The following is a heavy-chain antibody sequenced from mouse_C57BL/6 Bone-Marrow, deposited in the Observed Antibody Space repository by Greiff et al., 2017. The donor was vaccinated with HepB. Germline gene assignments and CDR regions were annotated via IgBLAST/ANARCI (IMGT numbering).Heavy chain of an antibody. J-gene: IGHJ1*03. D-gene: IGHD1-1*01. CDR2: INPNNGGT. CDR3: ARSYYGSSFPWYFDV. CDR1: GYTFTDYY. V-gene: IGHV1-26*01. Sequence: SGPELVKPGASVKISCKASGYTFTDYYMNWVKQSHGKSLEWIGDINPNNGGTSYNQKFKGKATLTVDKSSSTAYMELRSLTSEDSAVYYCARSYYGSSFPWYFDVWGTGTTVTVSS.